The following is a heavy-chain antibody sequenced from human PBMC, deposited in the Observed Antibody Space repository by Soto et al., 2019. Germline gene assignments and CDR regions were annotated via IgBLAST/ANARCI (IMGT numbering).Heavy chain of an antibody. D-gene: IGHD4-17*01. CDR1: GFSFSSYA. J-gene: IGHJ4*02. Sequence: EVQLVESGGGLVQPGGSLRLSCAASGFSFSSYAMHWVRQAPGKGLEYVSGISNNGNSTYYADSVKGRVTISRDNSKNTLYLQMGSVRADDMAVYYCAKGSVGYGYGDYDFECWGQGTLVTVSS. CDR2: ISNNGNST. CDR3: AKGSVGYGYGDYDFEC. V-gene: IGHV3-64*07.